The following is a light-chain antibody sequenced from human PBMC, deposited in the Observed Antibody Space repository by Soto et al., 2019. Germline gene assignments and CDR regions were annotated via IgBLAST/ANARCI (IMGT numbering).Light chain of an antibody. CDR1: SSDIGNYNY. V-gene: IGLV2-11*01. CDR3: CSYAGSFIFV. CDR2: DVS. Sequence: QSALTQPRPVSRSPGQSVTISCTGTSSDIGNYNYVSWYQQYPGKAPKLIIYDVSKRPSGIPDRFFGSKFGNTASLTISGLQAEDEADYYCCSYAGSFIFVFGTGTKVTVL. J-gene: IGLJ1*01.